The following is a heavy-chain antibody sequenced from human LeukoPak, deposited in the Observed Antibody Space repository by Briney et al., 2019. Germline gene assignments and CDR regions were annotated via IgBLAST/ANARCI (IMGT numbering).Heavy chain of an antibody. V-gene: IGHV4-59*01. J-gene: IGHJ6*03. CDR2: IHYSGST. CDR1: GGSIRSYY. CDR3: ARVEEGYGSGRRENYFYYYMDV. D-gene: IGHD3-10*01. Sequence: SQTLSLTCTVSGGSIRSYYWSWIRQPPGKGLEWIGYIHYSGSTNYNPSLKSRVTISVDTSKNQFSLKLSSVTAADTAVYYCARVEEGYGSGRRENYFYYYMDVWGKGTTVTISS.